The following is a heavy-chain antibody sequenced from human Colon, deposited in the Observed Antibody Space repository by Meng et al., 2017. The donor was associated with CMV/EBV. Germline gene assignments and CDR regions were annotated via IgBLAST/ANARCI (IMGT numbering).Heavy chain of an antibody. CDR3: ARNARGSGY. J-gene: IGHJ4*02. V-gene: IGHV3-7*01. D-gene: IGHD3-10*01. CDR2: IKQDGSEK. CDR1: GFTLSTSW. Sequence: ESLKISCAASGFTLSTSWMTWVRQAPGKGLEWVANIKQDGSEKYYVDSVKGRFTISRDNAKNSLFLQMNSLRAEDTAMYYCARNARGSGYWGQGTLVTVSS.